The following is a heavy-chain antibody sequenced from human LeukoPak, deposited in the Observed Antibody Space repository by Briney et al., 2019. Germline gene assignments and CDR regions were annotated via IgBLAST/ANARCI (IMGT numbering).Heavy chain of an antibody. D-gene: IGHD3-10*01. J-gene: IGHJ5*02. CDR1: GFTFSSYG. Sequence: GGSLRLSCAASGFTFSSYGMHWVRQAPSKGLEWVAVISYDGSNKYYADSVKGRFTISRDNSKNTLYLQMNSLRAEDTAVYYCAKDSGLWFLYNWFDPWGQGTLVTVSS. CDR2: ISYDGSNK. CDR3: AKDSGLWFLYNWFDP. V-gene: IGHV3-30*18.